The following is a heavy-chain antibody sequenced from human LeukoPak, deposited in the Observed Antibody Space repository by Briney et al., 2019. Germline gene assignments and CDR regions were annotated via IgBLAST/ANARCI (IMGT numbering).Heavy chain of an antibody. CDR2: INHSGGT. CDR1: GGSFSGYS. V-gene: IGHV4-34*01. J-gene: IGHJ6*02. Sequence: PSETLSLTCAVYGGSFSGYSWNWIRQPPVKGLEWIGEINHSGGTNYNPSLKSRVTISVDTSKKQFSLKLSSVTAADTAVYYCARDGGRPAYYYYGMDVWGQGTTVTVSS. D-gene: IGHD1-26*01. CDR3: ARDGGRPAYYYYGMDV.